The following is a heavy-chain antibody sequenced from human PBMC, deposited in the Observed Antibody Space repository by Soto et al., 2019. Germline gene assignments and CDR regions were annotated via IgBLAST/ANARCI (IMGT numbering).Heavy chain of an antibody. Sequence: QLQLQESGPGLVKPSETLSLTCTVSGGSISSSSYYWGWIRQPPGKGLEWIGGIYYSGGTYYNPPLKSRVTISVDTSKNQFSLKLSSVTAADTAVYYCARHQSHSSSYVDPWGQGTLVTVSS. V-gene: IGHV4-39*01. CDR1: GGSISSSSYY. CDR2: IYYSGGT. J-gene: IGHJ5*02. CDR3: ARHQSHSSSYVDP. D-gene: IGHD6-13*01.